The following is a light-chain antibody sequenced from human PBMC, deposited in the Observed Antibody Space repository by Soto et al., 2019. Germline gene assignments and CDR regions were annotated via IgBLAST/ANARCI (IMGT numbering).Light chain of an antibody. J-gene: IGLJ3*02. CDR3: CSYAGSSTWV. CDR1: SSDIGTYNL. Sequence: QSVLTQPASVSGSPGQSITISCTGTSSDIGTYNLVSWYQHYPGKAPKLMIYEGIKRPSGVSNRFSGSKSGNTASLTISGLQAEDEADYYCCSYAGSSTWVFGGGTKLTVL. CDR2: EGI. V-gene: IGLV2-23*01.